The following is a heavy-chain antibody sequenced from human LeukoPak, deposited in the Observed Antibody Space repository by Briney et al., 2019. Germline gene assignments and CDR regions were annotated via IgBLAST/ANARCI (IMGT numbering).Heavy chain of an antibody. CDR2: INPNSGGT. V-gene: IGHV1-2*02. D-gene: IGHD4-11*01. CDR3: ARPGPENYSNPPHN. J-gene: IGHJ4*02. Sequence: VASVKVSCKASGYTFTSYYMHWVRQAPGQGLEWMGWINPNSGGTNYAQKFQGRVTMTRDTSISTAYMELSRLRSDDTAVYYCARPGPENYSNPPHNWGQGTLVTVSS. CDR1: GYTFTSYY.